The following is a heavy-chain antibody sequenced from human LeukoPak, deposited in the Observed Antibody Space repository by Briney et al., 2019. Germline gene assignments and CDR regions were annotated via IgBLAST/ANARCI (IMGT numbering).Heavy chain of an antibody. J-gene: IGHJ3*02. CDR1: GFTFSSYA. CDR2: ISYDGSNK. D-gene: IGHD6-19*01. V-gene: IGHV3-30-3*01. Sequence: PGRSLRLSCAASGFTFSSYAMHWVRQAPGKGLEWVAVISYDGSNKYYADSVEGRLTISRDNSKNTLHLQMNSLRAEDTAVYDCARDVISSGWYGAFDIWGQGTMVTVSS. CDR3: ARDVISSGWYGAFDI.